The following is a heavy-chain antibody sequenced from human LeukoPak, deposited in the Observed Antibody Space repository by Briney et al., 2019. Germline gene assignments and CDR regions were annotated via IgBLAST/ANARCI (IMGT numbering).Heavy chain of an antibody. CDR1: FDSIQRRSYY. J-gene: IGHJ4*02. V-gene: IGHV4-39*01. D-gene: IGHD2-21*01. CDR3: VSVGVVCDY. Sequence: SETLSLTCTVSFDSIQRRSYYCGWIRQPPGKGLEWIGSIYYSGITYYNPSLKSRVTISVDTSKNQFSLKLSSVTAADTAVYYCVSVGVVCDYWGQGTLVTVSS. CDR2: IYYSGIT.